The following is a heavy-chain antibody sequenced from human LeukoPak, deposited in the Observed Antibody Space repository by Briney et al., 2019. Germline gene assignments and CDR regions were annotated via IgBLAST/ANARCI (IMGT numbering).Heavy chain of an antibody. CDR3: ARHVRRPTTGIDY. D-gene: IGHD1-14*01. CDR2: IYYSGST. V-gene: IGHV4-31*03. CDR1: GGSISSGGYY. Sequence: SETLSLTCTVSGGSISSGGYYWSWIRQHPGKGLEWIGYIYYSGSTYYNPSLKSRVTISVDTSKNQFSLRLSSVTAADTAVYYCARHVRRPTTGIDYWGQGTLVTVSS. J-gene: IGHJ4*02.